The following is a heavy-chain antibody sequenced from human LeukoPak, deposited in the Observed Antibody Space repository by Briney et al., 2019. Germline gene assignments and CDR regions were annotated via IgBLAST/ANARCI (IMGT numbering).Heavy chain of an antibody. Sequence: PGGSLRLSCAASGFPFSSYWMNWVRQAPGKGLEWVANIKENGGERYYVDSVKGRFTISRDNANNSLYLKMNSLRAEDTAVYYCARGYYYGSGSNWFDPWGQGTPVTVSS. V-gene: IGHV3-7*01. CDR2: IKENGGER. J-gene: IGHJ5*02. CDR1: GFPFSSYW. CDR3: ARGYYYGSGSNWFDP. D-gene: IGHD3-10*01.